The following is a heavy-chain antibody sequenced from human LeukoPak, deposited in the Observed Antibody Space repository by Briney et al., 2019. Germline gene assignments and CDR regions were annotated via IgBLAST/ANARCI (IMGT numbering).Heavy chain of an antibody. CDR2: ISSSGGST. CDR3: ARSLSSRFSGPRRPYYFDS. J-gene: IGHJ4*02. D-gene: IGHD3-16*02. Sequence: GGSLRLSCAASGFTLSSYAMSWVRQAPGKGLQWVSGISSSGGSTYYVDSVKGRFTIPTDNSKNTLYLQMNSLRAEDTAVYYCARSLSSRFSGPRRPYYFDSWGQGTLVTVSS. CDR1: GFTLSSYA. V-gene: IGHV3-23*01.